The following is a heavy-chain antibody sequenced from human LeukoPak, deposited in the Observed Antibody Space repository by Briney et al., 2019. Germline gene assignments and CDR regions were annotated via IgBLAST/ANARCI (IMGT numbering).Heavy chain of an antibody. V-gene: IGHV3-48*01. Sequence: GGSLRLSCAAPGFTFSSYSMDWVRQAPGKGLEWVSYISSSSTIYYADSVKGRFTISRDNAKNSLYLQMNSLRAEDTAVYYCARAGACGGDCYIDYWGQGTLFTVSS. CDR2: ISSSSTI. J-gene: IGHJ4*02. CDR3: ARAGACGGDCYIDY. D-gene: IGHD2-21*01. CDR1: GFTFSSYS.